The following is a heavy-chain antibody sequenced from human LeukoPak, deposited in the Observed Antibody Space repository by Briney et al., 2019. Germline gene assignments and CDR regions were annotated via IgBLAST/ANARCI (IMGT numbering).Heavy chain of an antibody. CDR1: GGSFSGYY. D-gene: IGHD3-16*02. J-gene: IGHJ4*02. V-gene: IGHV4-34*01. CDR3: ARDRYWFDY. CDR2: INHSGST. Sequence: PSETLSLTCAVYGGSFSGYYWSWIRQPPGKGLEWIGEINHSGSTNYNPSLKSRVTISVDTSKNQFSLKLSSVTAADTGVYYCARDRYWFDYWGQGTLVTVSS.